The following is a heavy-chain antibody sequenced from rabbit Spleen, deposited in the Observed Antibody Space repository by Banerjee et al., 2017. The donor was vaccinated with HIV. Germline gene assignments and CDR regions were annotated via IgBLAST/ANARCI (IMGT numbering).Heavy chain of an antibody. D-gene: IGHD1-1*01. J-gene: IGHJ4*01. CDR3: ARVYDGTGGYYNL. V-gene: IGHV1S45*01. CDR1: GFSFSSNW. CDR2: IRISDDYT. Sequence: LEESGGGPVKPGGTLTLTCTVSGFSFSSNWICWVRQAPGKGLEWIGCIRISDDYTSYASWAKGRFTISKTSSTTVTLQMTSLTAADTSLYFCARVYDGTGGYYNLWGPGTLVTVS.